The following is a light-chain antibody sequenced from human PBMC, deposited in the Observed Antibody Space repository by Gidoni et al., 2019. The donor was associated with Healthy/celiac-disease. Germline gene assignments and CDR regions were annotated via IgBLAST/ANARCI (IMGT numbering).Light chain of an antibody. Sequence: DIVMTQSPDSLAVSLGERATINCKSSQRFLYRSNNKNYLAWYQQKPGQPPKRLIYWASTRESGVPDRCSGSGSGTDFTLTISSLQAEDVAVYYCQQYYSTPLTFGGGTKVEIK. J-gene: IGKJ4*01. CDR3: QQYYSTPLT. CDR1: QRFLYRSNNKNY. CDR2: WAS. V-gene: IGKV4-1*01.